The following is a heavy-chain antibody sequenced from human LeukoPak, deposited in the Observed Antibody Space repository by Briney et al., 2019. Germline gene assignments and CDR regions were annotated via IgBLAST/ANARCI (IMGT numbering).Heavy chain of an antibody. J-gene: IGHJ5*02. D-gene: IGHD3-22*01. CDR2: IYWNGST. Sequence: SETLSLTCIVSGGSISNYYWSWIRQPPGKGLEWIGFIYWNGSTSYNPSLKSRVAISVDTSKNQFSLKLSSVTAADTAVYYCARHTYYYDNSGYYIYWFDPWGQGTLVTVSS. CDR1: GGSISNYY. V-gene: IGHV4-59*08. CDR3: ARHTYYYDNSGYYIYWFDP.